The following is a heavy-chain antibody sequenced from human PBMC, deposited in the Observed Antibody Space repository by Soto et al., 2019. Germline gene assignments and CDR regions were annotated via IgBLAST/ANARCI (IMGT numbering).Heavy chain of an antibody. CDR3: ARDKDRQQLGGNYYYIMDV. V-gene: IGHV1-69*12. CDR2: IMPVFPTP. Sequence: QVQLVQSGAEVKKPGSSVKVSCKTSGGTFRTSAISWVRQAPGQGLEWMGGIMPVFPTPDYAQKFQGRVTITAAESTGTAYIELSSLRSEDTAVYYCARDKDRQQLGGNYYYIMDVWGQGTTVTVSS. D-gene: IGHD3-3*02. CDR1: GGTFRTSA. J-gene: IGHJ6*01.